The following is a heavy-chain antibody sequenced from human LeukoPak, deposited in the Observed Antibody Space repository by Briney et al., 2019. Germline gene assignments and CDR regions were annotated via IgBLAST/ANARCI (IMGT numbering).Heavy chain of an antibody. CDR1: GFTFGGYA. V-gene: IGHV3-23*01. D-gene: IGHD2-21*01. J-gene: IGHJ4*02. CDR2: ISGSGGST. CDR3: AKDRGIDLGFDY. Sequence: PGGSLRLSCAASGFTFGGYAMSWVRQAPGKGLEWVSAISGSGGSTYYADSVKGRFTISRDNSKNTLYLQMNSLRAEDTAVYYCAKDRGIDLGFDYWGQGTLVTVSS.